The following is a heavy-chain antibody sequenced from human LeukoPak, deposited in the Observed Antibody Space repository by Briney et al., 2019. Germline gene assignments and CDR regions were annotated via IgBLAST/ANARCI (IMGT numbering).Heavy chain of an antibody. V-gene: IGHV1-2*02. Sequence: ASVKVSCKASGYTFTAYFIHWVRQAPGQGLEWMGWMDPNSGGTSFAQKFQGRVTMTRDTSISTAYMELSRLRSDDTAVYYCARDQQQLGDFDYWGQGTLVTVSS. CDR2: MDPNSGGT. J-gene: IGHJ4*02. CDR1: GYTFTAYF. D-gene: IGHD6-13*01. CDR3: ARDQQQLGDFDY.